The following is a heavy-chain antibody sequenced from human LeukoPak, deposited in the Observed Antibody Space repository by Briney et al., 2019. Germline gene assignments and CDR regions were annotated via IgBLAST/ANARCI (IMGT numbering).Heavy chain of an antibody. CDR2: IWYDGSKK. CDR1: GVTFSSHG. D-gene: IGHD2-21*01. Sequence: GGSLRLSCKASGVTFSSHGMNWVRQAPGKGLEWVAVIWYDGSKKYYVDPVKGRFTISRDNSKNTVDLQMNSLRAEDTAVYYCARLLGSALDPWGQGTLVTVST. V-gene: IGHV3-33*01. J-gene: IGHJ5*02. CDR3: ARLLGSALDP.